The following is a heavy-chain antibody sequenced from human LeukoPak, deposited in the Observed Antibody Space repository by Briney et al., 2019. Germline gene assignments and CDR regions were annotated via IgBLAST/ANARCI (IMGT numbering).Heavy chain of an antibody. V-gene: IGHV4-34*01. CDR3: ARPYGSGYYYYYYGMDV. J-gene: IGHJ6*02. Sequence: SETLSLTCAVYGGSFSGYYWSWIRQPPGKGLEWIGEINHSGSTNYNPSLKSRVTISVDTSKNQFSLKLSSVTAADTAVYYCARPYGSGYYYYYYGMDVWGQGTTVTVSS. CDR1: GGSFSGYY. CDR2: INHSGST. D-gene: IGHD3-10*01.